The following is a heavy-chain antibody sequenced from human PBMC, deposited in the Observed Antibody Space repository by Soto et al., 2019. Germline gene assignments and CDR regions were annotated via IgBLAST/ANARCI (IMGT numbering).Heavy chain of an antibody. V-gene: IGHV3-23*01. CDR2: ISGSGGST. CDR3: ARCITMVRGEVARGPKYYYYGLDV. CDR1: GFTFSSYA. Sequence: VGSLRLSCAASGFTFSSYAMSWVRQAPGKGLEWVSAISGSGGSTYYTDSVKGRFTISRDNSKNTLYLQMNSLRAEDTAVYYCARCITMVRGEVARGPKYYYYGLDVWGQGTTVTVSS. D-gene: IGHD3-10*01. J-gene: IGHJ6*02.